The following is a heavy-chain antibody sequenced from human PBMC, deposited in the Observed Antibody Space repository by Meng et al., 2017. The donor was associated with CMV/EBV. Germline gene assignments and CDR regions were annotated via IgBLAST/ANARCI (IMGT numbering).Heavy chain of an antibody. D-gene: IGHD2-2*02. CDR1: GGTFSSYA. V-gene: IGHV1-69*05. Sequence: SVKVSCKASGGTFSSYAISWVRQAPGQGLEWMGGIIPIFGTANCAQKFQGRVTITTDESTSTAYMELSSLRSEDTAVYYCASCSTSCYIGWYFDLWGRGTLVTVSS. J-gene: IGHJ2*01. CDR3: ASCSTSCYIGWYFDL. CDR2: IIPIFGTA.